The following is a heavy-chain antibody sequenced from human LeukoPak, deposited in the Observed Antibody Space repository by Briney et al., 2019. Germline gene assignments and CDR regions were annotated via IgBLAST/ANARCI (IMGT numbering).Heavy chain of an antibody. Sequence: ASVKVSCKASGYTFSNYPITWVRQAPGQGLERMGWISAYNCNTNYAQRFQGRVTMTTDTSTSTVYMELRSRTSDDTAIFYCARVVYGSGGQTSWFDPWGQGTLVTVSS. CDR1: GYTFSNYP. CDR3: ARVVYGSGGQTSWFDP. V-gene: IGHV1-18*01. D-gene: IGHD3-10*01. CDR2: ISAYNCNT. J-gene: IGHJ5*02.